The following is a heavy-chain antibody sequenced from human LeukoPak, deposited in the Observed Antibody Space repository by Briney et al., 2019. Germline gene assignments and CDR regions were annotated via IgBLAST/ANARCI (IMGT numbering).Heavy chain of an antibody. CDR3: AREFFYDSSGYYTFDY. CDR1: GGTFSSQE. CDR2: IIPIFGTP. J-gene: IGHJ4*02. V-gene: IGHV1-69*06. Sequence: SVKVSCKASGGTFSSQEISWVRQAPGQGLEWMGGIIPIFGTPNYAQMFQGRVTITADTSTSTAYMELSSLRSEDTAVYYCAREFFYDSSGYYTFDYWGQGTLVTVSS. D-gene: IGHD3-22*01.